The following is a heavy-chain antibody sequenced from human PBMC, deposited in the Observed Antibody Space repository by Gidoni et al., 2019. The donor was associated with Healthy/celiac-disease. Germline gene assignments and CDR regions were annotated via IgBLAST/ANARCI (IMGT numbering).Heavy chain of an antibody. CDR3: ARGGTMIVVPGGHGMDV. J-gene: IGHJ6*02. D-gene: IGHD3-22*01. CDR2: INPSGGST. Sequence: QVQLVQSGAEVKKPGASVKVSCKASGYTFTSYYMHWVRQAPGQGLEWMGIINPSGGSTSYAQKFQGRVTMTRDTSTSTVYMELSSLRSEDTAVYYCARGGTMIVVPGGHGMDVWGQGTTVTVSS. CDR1: GYTFTSYY. V-gene: IGHV1-46*01.